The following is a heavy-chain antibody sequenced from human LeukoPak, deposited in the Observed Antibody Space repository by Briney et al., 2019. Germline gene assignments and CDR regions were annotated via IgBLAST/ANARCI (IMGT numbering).Heavy chain of an antibody. Sequence: GGSLRLSCAASGFTFSSYEMNWVRQAPGKGLEWVSYISSSGSTIYYADSVKGRFTISRDNAKNSLFLQMSSLRVEDTAVYYCARDTYGSGSYYNAPLDYWGQGTLVTVSS. J-gene: IGHJ4*02. CDR1: GFTFSSYE. V-gene: IGHV3-48*03. CDR3: ARDTYGSGSYYNAPLDY. CDR2: ISSSGSTI. D-gene: IGHD3-10*01.